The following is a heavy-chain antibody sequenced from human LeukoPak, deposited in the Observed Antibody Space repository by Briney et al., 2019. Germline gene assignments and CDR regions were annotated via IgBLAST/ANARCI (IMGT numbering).Heavy chain of an antibody. CDR2: ISPNSGGT. Sequence: ASVKVSCXASGYIFTGYYMHWVRQARGQGLEWMGRISPNSGGTNYAQRFQGRVTMTRDTSISTAYMELSRLRSDDTAVYYCATTVTSFFDYWGQGTLVTVSS. V-gene: IGHV1-2*06. CDR3: ATTVTSFFDY. J-gene: IGHJ4*02. CDR1: GYIFTGYY. D-gene: IGHD4-17*01.